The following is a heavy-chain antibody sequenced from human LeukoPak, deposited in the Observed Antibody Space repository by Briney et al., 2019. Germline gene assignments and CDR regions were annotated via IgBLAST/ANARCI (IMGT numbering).Heavy chain of an antibody. V-gene: IGHV3-23*01. CDR2: ISGSGGST. CDR3: AKGYSSAWYYFDC. Sequence: GGSLRLSCAASGFTFSSYWMSWVRQAPGKGLEWVSAISGSGGSTNYAGSVKGRFTISRDNSENTLYLQLNSLRAEDTALYYCAKGYSSAWYYFDCWGQGTLVTVSS. D-gene: IGHD6-19*01. J-gene: IGHJ4*02. CDR1: GFTFSSYW.